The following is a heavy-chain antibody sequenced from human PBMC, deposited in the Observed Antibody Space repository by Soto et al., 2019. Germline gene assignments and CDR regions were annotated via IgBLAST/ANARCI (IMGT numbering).Heavy chain of an antibody. CDR2: ISSNGGST. Sequence: GGSLRLSCSASGFTFSSYAMHWVRQAPGKGLEYVSAISSNGGSTYHADSVKGRFTISRDNSKNTLYLQMSSLRADDTAAYYCVKSGPSSWYGDDWAQGTLVTVSS. D-gene: IGHD6-13*01. CDR3: VKSGPSSWYGDD. J-gene: IGHJ4*02. CDR1: GFTFSSYA. V-gene: IGHV3-64D*08.